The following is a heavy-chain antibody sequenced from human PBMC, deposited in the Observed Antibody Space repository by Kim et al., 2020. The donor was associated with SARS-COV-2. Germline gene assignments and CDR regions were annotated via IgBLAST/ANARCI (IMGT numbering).Heavy chain of an antibody. D-gene: IGHD1-26*01. Sequence: TVKGRFTISRDNAKKPLFLQMKSLGAEDTAVYYCARGKRWEPYYWYFDLWGRGTLVTVSS. V-gene: IGHV3-74*01. J-gene: IGHJ2*01. CDR3: ARGKRWEPYYWYFDL.